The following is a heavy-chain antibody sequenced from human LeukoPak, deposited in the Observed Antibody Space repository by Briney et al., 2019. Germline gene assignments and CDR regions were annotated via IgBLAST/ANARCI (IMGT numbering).Heavy chain of an antibody. CDR1: GFTFSSYG. J-gene: IGHJ4*02. Sequence: GGSLRLSCAASGFTFSSYGMHWVRQAPGKGLEWVAFIRYDGSNKYYADSVKGRFTISRDNSKNTLYLQMNSLRAEDTAVYYCAKDRDILTGYYNLPDDYWGQGTLVTVSS. CDR2: IRYDGSNK. D-gene: IGHD3-9*01. V-gene: IGHV3-30*02. CDR3: AKDRDILTGYYNLPDDY.